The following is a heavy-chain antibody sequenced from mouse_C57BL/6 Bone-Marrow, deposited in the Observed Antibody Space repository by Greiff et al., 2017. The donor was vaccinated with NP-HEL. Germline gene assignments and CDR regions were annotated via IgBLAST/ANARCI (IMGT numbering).Heavy chain of an antibody. J-gene: IGHJ3*01. CDR1: GYTFTSYW. Sequence: QVQLKQPGAELVRPGSSVKLSCKASGYTFTSYWMHWVKQRPIQGLEWIGNIDPSDSETHYNQNFTDKATLTVDKSSSTAYLQLSSLTSEDSAVYYCAREGFAYWGPGTLVTVSA. V-gene: IGHV1-52*01. CDR3: AREGFAY. CDR2: IDPSDSET.